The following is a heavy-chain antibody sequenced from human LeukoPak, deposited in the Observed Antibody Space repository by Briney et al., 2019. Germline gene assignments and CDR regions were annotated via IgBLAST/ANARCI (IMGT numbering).Heavy chain of an antibody. Sequence: SETLSLTCAVYGGSFSGYAWSWIRQPPGKGLEWIGEINHSGSTTYNPSLKSRITISVDTSKNQFSLRLSSVTAADAAVYYCARGIYGSGTYYNPDYYYSGMDVWGQGTTVTVSS. CDR3: ARGIYGSGTYYNPDYYYSGMDV. CDR2: INHSGST. V-gene: IGHV4-34*01. CDR1: GGSFSGYA. J-gene: IGHJ6*02. D-gene: IGHD3-10*01.